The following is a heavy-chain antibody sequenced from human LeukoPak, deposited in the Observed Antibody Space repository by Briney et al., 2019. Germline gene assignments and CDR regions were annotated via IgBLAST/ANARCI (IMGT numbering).Heavy chain of an antibody. D-gene: IGHD4-17*01. V-gene: IGHV1-18*01. J-gene: IGHJ4*02. CDR3: ARAYDYGDYEVFDY. Sequence: GASVKVSCKASGYTFTSYGISWVRQTPGQGLEWMGWISAYNGITNYAQKLQGRVTMTTDTSTSTAYMELRSLRSDDTAVYYCARAYDYGDYEVFDYWGQGTLVTVSS. CDR1: GYTFTSYG. CDR2: ISAYNGIT.